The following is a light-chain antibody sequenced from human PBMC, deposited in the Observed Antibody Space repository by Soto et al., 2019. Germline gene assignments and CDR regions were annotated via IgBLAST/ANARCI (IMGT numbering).Light chain of an antibody. CDR3: LQDYNYPWT. Sequence: DIQMTQSPSTLSASVGDRVTITCRASQSVSIWLAWYQQKPGKAPRLLIYDAASLKTGVPSRFSGSGSGTDFTLTISSLQPEDFATYYCLQDYNYPWTFGQGTKVDIK. V-gene: IGKV1-5*01. J-gene: IGKJ1*01. CDR1: QSVSIW. CDR2: DAA.